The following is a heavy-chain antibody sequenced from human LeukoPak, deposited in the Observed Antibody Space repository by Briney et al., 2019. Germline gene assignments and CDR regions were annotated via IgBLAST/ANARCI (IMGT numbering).Heavy chain of an antibody. CDR2: IKQDASEK. J-gene: IGHJ4*02. V-gene: IGHV3-7*01. CDR1: GFTFSRYW. Sequence: GGSLRLSCAASGFTFSRYWMSWVRQTPEKGLEWVANIKQDASEKYYVDSVKGRLTISRDNAKNSLYLQMHSLRAEDTAVYYCARDLLAVAAMGVALDYWGQGTLVTVSS. D-gene: IGHD2-21*02. CDR3: ARDLLAVAAMGVALDY.